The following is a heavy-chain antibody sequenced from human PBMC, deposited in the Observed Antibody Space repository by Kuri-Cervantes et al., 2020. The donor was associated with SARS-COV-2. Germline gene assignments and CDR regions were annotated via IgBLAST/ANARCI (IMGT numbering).Heavy chain of an antibody. J-gene: IGHJ4*02. CDR1: GGSISSSSYY. V-gene: IGHV4-39*07. Sequence: GSLRLSCTVSGGSISSSSYYWGWIRQPPGKGLEWIGSIYYSGSTYHNPSLKSRVTISVDTSKNQFSLKLSSVTAADTAVYYRARFFDYWGQGTLVTVSS. CDR2: IYYSGST. CDR3: ARFFDY.